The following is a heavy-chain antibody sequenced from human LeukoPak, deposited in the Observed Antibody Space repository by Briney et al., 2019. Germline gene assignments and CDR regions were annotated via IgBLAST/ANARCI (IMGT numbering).Heavy chain of an antibody. Sequence: PGGSLRLSCAASGFTFSSYGMHWVRQAPGKGLEWVAVISYDGGNKYCADSVKGGFTISRDNSKNTLYLQMNSLRAEDTAVYYSAKNDKRAHWGQGTLVTVSS. D-gene: IGHD3-22*01. CDR1: GFTFSSYG. J-gene: IGHJ4*02. CDR2: ISYDGGNK. CDR3: AKNDKRAH. V-gene: IGHV3-30*18.